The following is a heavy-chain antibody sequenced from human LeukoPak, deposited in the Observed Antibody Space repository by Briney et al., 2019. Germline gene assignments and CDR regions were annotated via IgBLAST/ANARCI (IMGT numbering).Heavy chain of an antibody. CDR2: ISYDGSNK. J-gene: IGHJ5*02. V-gene: IGHV3-30*03. D-gene: IGHD3-9*01. CDR1: GFTFSSYG. CDR3: ARDGGPQDDILTGYNWFDP. Sequence: PGGSLRLSCAASGFTFSSYGMHWVRQAPGKGLEWVAVISYDGSNKYYAGSVKGRFTISRDNSKNTLYLQMNSLRAEDTAVYYCARDGGPQDDILTGYNWFDPWGQGTLVTVSS.